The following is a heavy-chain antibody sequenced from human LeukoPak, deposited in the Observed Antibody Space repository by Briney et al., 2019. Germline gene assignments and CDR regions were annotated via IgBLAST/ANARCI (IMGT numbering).Heavy chain of an antibody. D-gene: IGHD2-8*02. V-gene: IGHV3-23*01. CDR2: ISDSGDNT. CDR3: AKKIGTGPGHNWFDP. CDR1: GFDFGSYY. J-gene: IGHJ5*02. Sequence: GGSLRLSCAASGFDFGSYYMTWVRQAPGKGLEWVSVISDSGDNTYYADSVKGRFTVSRDNSRDTLYLQMNSLRAEDTALYYCAKKIGTGPGHNWFDPWGQGTLVTVSS.